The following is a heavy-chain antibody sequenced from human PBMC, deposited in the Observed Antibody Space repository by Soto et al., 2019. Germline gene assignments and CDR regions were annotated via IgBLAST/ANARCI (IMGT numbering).Heavy chain of an antibody. Sequence: KQSQTLSLTCAISGDSVSSNSAAWNWIRQSPSRGLEWLGRTYYRSKWYNDYAVSVKSRITINPDTSKNQFSLQLNSVTPEDTAVYYCAREATTVTILRNYYYMDVWGKGTTVTVSS. CDR1: GDSVSSNSAA. D-gene: IGHD4-4*01. V-gene: IGHV6-1*01. CDR2: TYYRSKWYN. CDR3: AREATTVTILRNYYYMDV. J-gene: IGHJ6*03.